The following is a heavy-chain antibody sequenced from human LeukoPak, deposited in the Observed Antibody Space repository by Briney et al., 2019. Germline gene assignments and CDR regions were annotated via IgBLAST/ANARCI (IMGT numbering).Heavy chain of an antibody. V-gene: IGHV1-18*01. J-gene: IGHJ4*02. D-gene: IGHD3-10*01. CDR3: ARDWGILRGLYYFDY. CDR1: GYTFTSYG. CDR2: ISAYNENT. Sequence: ASVKVSCKASGYTFTSYGISWVRQAPGQGLEWMGWISAYNENTNYAQELQGRITMTTDRSTSTAYMELRSLRSDDTAVYYCARDWGILRGLYYFDYWGQGTLVTVSS.